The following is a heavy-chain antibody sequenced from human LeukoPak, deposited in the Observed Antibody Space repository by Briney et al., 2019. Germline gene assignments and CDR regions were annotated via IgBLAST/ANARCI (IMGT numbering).Heavy chain of an antibody. CDR2: IYPSGST. V-gene: IGHV4-59*01. J-gene: IGHJ2*01. CDR1: GGSISDFY. CDR3: AMGGGGWSGRSWSNYWFFDL. D-gene: IGHD6-13*01. Sequence: SETLSLTCTVSGGSISDFYWSWIRQPPGKGLEWMGYIYPSGSTNNNPSLKSRVAFSVDTSKKDSSMKLNSVTAADTAFYYCAMGGGGWSGRSWSNYWFFDLWGRGTLVTVSS.